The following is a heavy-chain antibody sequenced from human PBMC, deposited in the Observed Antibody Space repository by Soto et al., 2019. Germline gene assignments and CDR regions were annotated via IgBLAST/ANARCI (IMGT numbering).Heavy chain of an antibody. J-gene: IGHJ4*02. CDR1: GFTFSTYY. Sequence: GGSLRLSCAASGFTFSTYYMTWVRQAPGKGLEWVASIKNDGSEQYYVDSVKGRFTISRDNVKNSLYLQMNSLRAGDTALYYCSRENWFQDYWGQGTRVTVSS. CDR3: SRENWFQDY. V-gene: IGHV3-7*03. CDR2: IKNDGSEQ. D-gene: IGHD3-10*01.